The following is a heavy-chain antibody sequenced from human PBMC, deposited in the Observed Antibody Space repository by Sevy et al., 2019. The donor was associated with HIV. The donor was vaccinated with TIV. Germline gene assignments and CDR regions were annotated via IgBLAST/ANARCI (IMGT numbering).Heavy chain of an antibody. CDR2: INAGNGNT. J-gene: IGHJ5*02. V-gene: IGHV1-3*01. CDR1: GYTFTTYA. D-gene: IGHD3-10*01. Sequence: ASVKVSCKTSGYTFTTYAIHWVRQAPGQRLEWMGWINAGNGNTKYSQNFQGRGTITRDTSACTAYIALSSLRVEDTDVYYCARDYSGSGSYYISNWFDPWGQGTLVTVSS. CDR3: ARDYSGSGSYYISNWFDP.